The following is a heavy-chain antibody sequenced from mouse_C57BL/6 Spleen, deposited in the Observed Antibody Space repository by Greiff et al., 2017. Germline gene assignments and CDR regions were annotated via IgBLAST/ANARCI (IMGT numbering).Heavy chain of an antibody. D-gene: IGHD2-2*01. J-gene: IGHJ4*01. V-gene: IGHV5-6*01. CDR1: GFTFSSYG. CDR3: ARQIYYGYGRAMDY. Sequence: EVQGVESGGDLVKPGGSLKLSCAASGFTFSSYGMSWVRQTPDKRLEWVATISSGGSYTYYPDSVKGRFTISSDNAKNTLYLQMSSLKSEDTAMYYCARQIYYGYGRAMDYWGQGTSVTVSS. CDR2: ISSGGSYT.